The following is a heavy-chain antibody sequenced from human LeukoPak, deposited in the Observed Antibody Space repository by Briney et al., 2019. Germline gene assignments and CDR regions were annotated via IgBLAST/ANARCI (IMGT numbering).Heavy chain of an antibody. V-gene: IGHV1-18*01. D-gene: IGHD4-23*01. Sequence: EASVKVSCKASGYTFTNYGISWVRQAPGQGLEWMGWINSYNGNTKYAQKLQGRVTMTTDTSTSTVYIELRSLRSDDTAVYYCARVVTPYYYYMDVWGKGTTVTISS. CDR2: INSYNGNT. CDR1: GYTFTNYG. CDR3: ARVVTPYYYYMDV. J-gene: IGHJ6*03.